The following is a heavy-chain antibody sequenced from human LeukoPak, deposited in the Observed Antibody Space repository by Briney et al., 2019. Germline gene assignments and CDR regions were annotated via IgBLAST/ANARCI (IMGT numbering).Heavy chain of an antibody. CDR2: IYSGGST. J-gene: IGHJ4*02. CDR1: GFTFSSYW. D-gene: IGHD1-26*01. V-gene: IGHV3-53*01. CDR3: ARGSGDFDY. Sequence: PGGSLRLSCAASGFTFSSYWMSWVRQAPGKGLEWVSVIYSGGSTYYADSVKGRFTISRDDSKNSLYLQMNSLRAEDTAVYYCARGSGDFDYWGQGALVTVSS.